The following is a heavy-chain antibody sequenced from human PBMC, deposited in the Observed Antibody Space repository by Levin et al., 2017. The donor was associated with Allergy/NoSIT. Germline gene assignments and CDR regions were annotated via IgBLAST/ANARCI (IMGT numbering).Heavy chain of an antibody. CDR2: ISGSGGST. Sequence: GESLKISCAASGFTFSSYAMSWVRQAPGKGLEWVSAISGSGGSTYYADSVKGRFTISRDNSKNTLYLQMNSLRAEDTAVYYCAKDLTPNWSGYPYYYYYYGMDVWGQGTTVTVSS. CDR1: GFTFSSYA. V-gene: IGHV3-23*01. D-gene: IGHD3-3*01. J-gene: IGHJ6*02. CDR3: AKDLTPNWSGYPYYYYYYGMDV.